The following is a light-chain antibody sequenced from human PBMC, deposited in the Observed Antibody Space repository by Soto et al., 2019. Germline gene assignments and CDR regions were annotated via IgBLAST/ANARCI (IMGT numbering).Light chain of an antibody. CDR2: DAS. CDR1: QAVTNDY. J-gene: IGKJ5*01. V-gene: IGKV3-20*01. CDR3: QQYGFSPIS. Sequence: EIVLTQSPGTLSLSPGERATLSCRASQAVTNDYLAWYQKKDGQAPRLLIYDASTRATGIPDRFSSSGSGPEYTLTINRLEPEDVAVYSCQQYGFSPISFGQGTQLELK.